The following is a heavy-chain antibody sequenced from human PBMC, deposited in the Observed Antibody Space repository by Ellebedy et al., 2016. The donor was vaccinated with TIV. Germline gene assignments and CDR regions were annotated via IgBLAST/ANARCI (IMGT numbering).Heavy chain of an antibody. CDR3: ARDTCSSSCPGYYYYYGMDV. CDR1: GFSFSSCG. J-gene: IGHJ6*02. D-gene: IGHD2-2*01. CDR2: ISDDGSNK. V-gene: IGHV3-30*03. Sequence: GESLKISCAASGFSFSSCGMHWVRQAPGKGLEWVAVISDDGSNKNYADYVKGRFSISRDTSKNTLYLQMNSLRAEDTAVYYCARDTCSSSCPGYYYYYGMDVWGQGTTVTVSS.